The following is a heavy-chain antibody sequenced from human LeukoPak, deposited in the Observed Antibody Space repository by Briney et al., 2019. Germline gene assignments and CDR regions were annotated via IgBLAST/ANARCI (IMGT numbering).Heavy chain of an antibody. CDR3: ARVHDFRPDV. J-gene: IGHJ6*02. D-gene: IGHD3-3*01. Sequence: SETLSLTCTVSGGSISSYYWSWIRQPPGKGLEWIGYTYYSGSTNYNPSLRSRVTISVDTSKNQFSLKLSSVTAADTAVYYCARVHDFRPDVWGQGTTVTVSS. CDR2: TYYSGST. CDR1: GGSISSYY. V-gene: IGHV4-59*01.